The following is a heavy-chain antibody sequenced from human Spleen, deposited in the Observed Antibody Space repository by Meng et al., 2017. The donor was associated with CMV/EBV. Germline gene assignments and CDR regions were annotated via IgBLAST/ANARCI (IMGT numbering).Heavy chain of an antibody. Sequence: GESLKISCVASRSIFSRYAMHWVRQAPGEGLELVAGIAYDGRNKYYADSVRGRFTISRDNSKNTLYVEMNSLRAEDTAVYYCSRVLRPGNYYYYGVDVWGQGTAVTVSS. V-gene: IGHV3-30*04. J-gene: IGHJ6*02. CDR1: RSIFSRYA. D-gene: IGHD1-26*01. CDR3: SRVLRPGNYYYYGVDV. CDR2: IAYDGRNK.